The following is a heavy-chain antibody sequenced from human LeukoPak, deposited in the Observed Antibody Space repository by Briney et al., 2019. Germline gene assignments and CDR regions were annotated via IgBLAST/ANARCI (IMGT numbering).Heavy chain of an antibody. J-gene: IGHJ3*01. D-gene: IGHD6-19*01. CDR3: ARMSVDHTFDF. Sequence: SGTLSLTCTVSGSSISSSSHYWGWTRHPPGKGLEWIGSIYYSGSTYYNPSLKSRVTISVDTSKNQFSLNLSSVTAADTAVYYCARMSVDHTFDFWGQGTKVTVSS. CDR2: IYYSGST. V-gene: IGHV4-39*01. CDR1: GSSISSSSHY.